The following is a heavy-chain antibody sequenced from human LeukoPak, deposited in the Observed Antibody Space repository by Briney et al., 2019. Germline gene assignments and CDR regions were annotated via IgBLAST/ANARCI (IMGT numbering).Heavy chain of an antibody. D-gene: IGHD3-9*01. V-gene: IGHV3-66*04. CDR2: IYSGGST. CDR3: AKQTLQRLRYFDWLLPGSNNYYYYYMDV. CDR1: EFSVGSNY. J-gene: IGHJ6*03. Sequence: GGSLRLSCAASEFSVGSNYMTWVRQAPGKGLEGVSLIYSGGSTYYADSVKGRFTISRDNSKNTLYLQMNSLRAEDTAVYYCAKQTLQRLRYFDWLLPGSNNYYYYYMDVWGKGTTVTISS.